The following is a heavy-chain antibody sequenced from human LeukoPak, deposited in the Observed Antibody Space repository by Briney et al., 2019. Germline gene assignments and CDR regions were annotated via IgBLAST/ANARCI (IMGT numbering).Heavy chain of an antibody. CDR1: GGSFSGYY. D-gene: IGHD4-23*01. V-gene: IGHV4-34*01. Sequence: PSETLSLTCAVYGGSFSGYYWSWIRQPPGKGLEWIGEINHSGSTNYNPSLKSRVTVSVDASKNQFSLKLSSVTAADTAVYYCARFPVGGFDYWGQGTLATVSS. CDR2: INHSGST. J-gene: IGHJ4*02. CDR3: ARFPVGGFDY.